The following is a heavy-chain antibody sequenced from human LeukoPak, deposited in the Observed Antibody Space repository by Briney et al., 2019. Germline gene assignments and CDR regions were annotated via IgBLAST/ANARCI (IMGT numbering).Heavy chain of an antibody. J-gene: IGHJ3*02. D-gene: IGHD2-15*01. V-gene: IGHV3-9*01. CDR1: GFTFDDYA. CDR2: ISWNSGSI. Sequence: GRSLRLSCAASGFTFDDYAMHWVRQAPGKGLEWVSGISWNSGSIGYADSVKGRFTISRDNAKNSLYLQMNSLRAEDTALYYCAKDTRYCSGGSCYRVAFDIWGQGTMVTVSS. CDR3: AKDTRYCSGGSCYRVAFDI.